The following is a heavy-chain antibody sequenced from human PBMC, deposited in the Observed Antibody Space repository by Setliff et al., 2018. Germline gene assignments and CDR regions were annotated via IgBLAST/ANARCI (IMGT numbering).Heavy chain of an antibody. CDR3: ARDPTRKFDS. V-gene: IGHV3-7*03. CDR1: GFTFTNYW. Sequence: GGSLRLSCAASGFTFTNYWINWVRQAPGKGLEWVANINQDGSQKYYVDSVKGRFTISRDNAKNSLYLQVNGLRVEDTALYYCARDPTRKFDSWGQGTLVTVSS. CDR2: INQDGSQK. J-gene: IGHJ4*02.